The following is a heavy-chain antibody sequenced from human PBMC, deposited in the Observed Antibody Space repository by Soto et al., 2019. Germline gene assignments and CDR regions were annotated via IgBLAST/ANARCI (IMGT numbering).Heavy chain of an antibody. D-gene: IGHD3-10*01. CDR2: INSDGSST. V-gene: IGHV3-74*01. CDR3: ASSRMVRGIFDF. J-gene: IGHJ4*02. CDR1: GFTFSSYW. Sequence: EVQLVESGGGLVQPGWSLRLSCAASGFTFSSYWMHWVRQAPGKGLVWVSRINSDGSSTSYADSVKGRFTISRDNAKNTLYLQMNSLRAEDTAVYYCASSRMVRGIFDFWGQGTLVTVSS.